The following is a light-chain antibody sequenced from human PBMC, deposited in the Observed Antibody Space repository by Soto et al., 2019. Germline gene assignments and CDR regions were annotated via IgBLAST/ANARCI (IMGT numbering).Light chain of an antibody. CDR2: DAS. CDR1: QNIRNL. CDR3: QQYNTYAT. Sequence: DIQLTQSPSPLSASVGDSVTITFPASQNIRNLLAWYQQKPGKAPKPLIYDASTLKTGVPSRFSGSGSGSEFNFTITGLQPDDFATYFCQQYNTYATFGQGTRLEIK. J-gene: IGKJ5*01. V-gene: IGKV1-5*01.